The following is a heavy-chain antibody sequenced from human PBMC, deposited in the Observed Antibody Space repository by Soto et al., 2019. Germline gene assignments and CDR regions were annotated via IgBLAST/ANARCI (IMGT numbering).Heavy chain of an antibody. CDR3: ARGERYISSSDLTY. J-gene: IGHJ4*02. D-gene: IGHD6-6*01. V-gene: IGHV1-18*01. CDR2: ISAYSGYT. CDR1: GYTFTNFG. Sequence: QVQLVQSGAEVKEPGASVKVSCKPSGYTFTNFGVNWVRQAPGQGLEWMGWISAYSGYTRYAQNFQGRVTMTTDTSTSTAYMELRSLTFDDTAVYYCARGERYISSSDLTYWGQGTLVTVST.